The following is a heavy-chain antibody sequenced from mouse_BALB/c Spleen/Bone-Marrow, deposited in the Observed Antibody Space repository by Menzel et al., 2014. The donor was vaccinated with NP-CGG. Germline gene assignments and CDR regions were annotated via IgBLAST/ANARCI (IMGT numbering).Heavy chain of an antibody. D-gene: IGHD2-10*02. V-gene: IGHV1-7*01. CDR3: ARTKYGPTGENY. CDR1: GYTFTDYW. J-gene: IGHJ2*01. Sequence: VKLVESGAELAKPGASVKMSCKASGYTFTDYWMHWVKQRPGQGLEWIGYINPSTGYPEYNQKFKDKATLTADKSSSTAYMQLSGLTSEDSAVYYCARTKYGPTGENYWGQGTTLTVSS. CDR2: INPSTGYP.